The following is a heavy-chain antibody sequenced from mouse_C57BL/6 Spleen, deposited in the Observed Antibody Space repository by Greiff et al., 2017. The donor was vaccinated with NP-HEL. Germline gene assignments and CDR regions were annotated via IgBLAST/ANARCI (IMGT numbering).Heavy chain of an antibody. CDR1: GYTFTSYW. CDR2: INPSNGGT. CDR3: ARIHYEDWYFDV. D-gene: IGHD1-1*01. J-gene: IGHJ1*03. Sequence: QVQLQQSGTELVKPGASVKLSCKASGYTFTSYWMHWVKQRPGQGLEWIGNINPSNGGTNYNEKFKSKATLTVDKSSSTAYMQLSSLTSEDSAVYYCARIHYEDWYFDVWGTGTTVTVSS. V-gene: IGHV1-53*01.